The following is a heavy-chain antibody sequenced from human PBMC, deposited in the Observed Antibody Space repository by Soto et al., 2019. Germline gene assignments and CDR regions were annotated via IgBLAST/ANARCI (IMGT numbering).Heavy chain of an antibody. V-gene: IGHV1-2*02. J-gene: IGHJ3*02. D-gene: IGHD6-19*01. CDR1: GYTFTGYY. Sequence: ASVKVSCKASGYTFTGYYMHWVRRAPGQGLEWMGWINPNSGGTNYAQKFQGRVTMTRDTSISTAYMELSRLRSDDTAVYYCEREAGTGAFDIWGQGTMVTVSS. CDR3: EREAGTGAFDI. CDR2: INPNSGGT.